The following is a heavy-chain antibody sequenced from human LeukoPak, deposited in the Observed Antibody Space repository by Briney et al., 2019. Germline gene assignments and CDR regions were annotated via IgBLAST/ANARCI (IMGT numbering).Heavy chain of an antibody. J-gene: IGHJ3*02. CDR3: ARSRQPVLLWFGEAPLPLRAAFDI. D-gene: IGHD3-10*01. Sequence: SQTLSLTCTVSGGSISSGDYYWSWIRQPPGKGLEWIGYIYYSGSTYYNPSLKSRVTISVDTSKNQFSLKLSSVTAADTAVYYCARSRQPVLLWFGEAPLPLRAAFDIWGQGTMVTVSS. CDR2: IYYSGST. V-gene: IGHV4-30-4*01. CDR1: GGSISSGDYY.